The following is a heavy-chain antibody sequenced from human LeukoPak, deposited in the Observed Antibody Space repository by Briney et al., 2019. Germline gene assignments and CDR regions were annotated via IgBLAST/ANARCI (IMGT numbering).Heavy chain of an antibody. CDR1: GFIFGRYW. V-gene: IGHV3-7*01. J-gene: IGHJ4*02. Sequence: GGSLRLSCGASGFIFGRYWMSWVRQAPGKGLEWVAKMNQDGRQKYYVDSVRGRFTISRDNAKNSLSLQMNSLRAEDTAVYYCARGHSGYDYAFDIWGQGTLVTVSS. CDR2: MNQDGRQK. CDR3: ARGHSGYDYAFDI. D-gene: IGHD5-12*01.